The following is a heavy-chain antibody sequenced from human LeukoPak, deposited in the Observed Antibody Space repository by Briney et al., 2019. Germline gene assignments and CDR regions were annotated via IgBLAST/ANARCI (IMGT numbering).Heavy chain of an antibody. V-gene: IGHV3-23*01. CDR2: ISGSGGST. CDR3: ARDSVPYYYGSGSQNNWFDP. J-gene: IGHJ5*02. CDR1: GFTFSSYA. Sequence: GGSLRLSCAASGFTFSSYAMSWVRQAPGKGLEWVSAISGSGGSTYYADSVKGRFTISRDNSKNTLYLQMNSLRAEDTAVYYCARDSVPYYYGSGSQNNWFDPWGQGTLVTVSS. D-gene: IGHD3-10*01.